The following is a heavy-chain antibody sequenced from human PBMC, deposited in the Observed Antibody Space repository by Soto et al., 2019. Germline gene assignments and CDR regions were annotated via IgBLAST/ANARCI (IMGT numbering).Heavy chain of an antibody. CDR1: GGSISSYY. J-gene: IGHJ2*01. V-gene: IGHV4-59*08. Sequence: QVQLQELGPGLVKPSETLFLTCTVSGGSISSYYWSWIRQPPGKGLEWIGYIYYSGSTNYNPSPKSGVTISVNTSKNQFSLKLSSVTAADTAVYYCARFNWYFDLWGRGTLVTVSS. CDR3: ARFNWYFDL. CDR2: IYYSGST.